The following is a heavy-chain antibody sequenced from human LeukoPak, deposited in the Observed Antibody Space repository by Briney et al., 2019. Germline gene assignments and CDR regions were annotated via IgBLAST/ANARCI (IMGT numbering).Heavy chain of an antibody. CDR3: XXXXDXGTXHXXIXYDV. J-gene: IGHJ3*01. V-gene: IGHV4-59*01. D-gene: IGHD1-26*01. CDR2: IYGDGST. CDR1: GGSITSYY. Sequence: SETLSLTCTVSGGSITSYYWTWIRQPPGKGLEWIGFIYGDGSTKYNPSLKSRVTMSVDTSKNQFSLKLSSATAADSAVCYCXXXXDXGTXHXXIXYDVWGQGTMVTVSS.